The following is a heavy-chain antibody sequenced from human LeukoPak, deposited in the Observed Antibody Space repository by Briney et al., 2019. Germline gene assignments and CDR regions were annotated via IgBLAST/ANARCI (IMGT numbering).Heavy chain of an antibody. CDR2: IHNGGNT. J-gene: IGHJ4*02. CDR3: ASPLRHFDY. D-gene: IGHD3-3*01. Sequence: GRSLRLSCAASGFTVTNNYMSWVRQAPGKGLEWVSVIHNGGNTYYADSVEGRFTISRDSYKNTLYLQMNGLRAEATAVYYCASPLRHFDYWGQGTLVTVSS. CDR1: GFTVTNNY. V-gene: IGHV3-53*01.